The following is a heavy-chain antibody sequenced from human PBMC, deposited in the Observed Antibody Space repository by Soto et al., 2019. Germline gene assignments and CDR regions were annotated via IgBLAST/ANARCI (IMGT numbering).Heavy chain of an antibody. V-gene: IGHV4-31*03. Sequence: QVQLQESGPGLVKPSQTLSLTCTVSGGSISSGGYYWNWIRQHPGKGLEWIGYIYYIGSTYYNASLKSRVTISLDTSKHQFALDLSSVADAYTAVYYCARSLFPWGQGTLVTVSS. CDR1: GGSISSGGYY. J-gene: IGHJ5*02. D-gene: IGHD3-16*01. CDR2: IYYIGST. CDR3: ARSLFP.